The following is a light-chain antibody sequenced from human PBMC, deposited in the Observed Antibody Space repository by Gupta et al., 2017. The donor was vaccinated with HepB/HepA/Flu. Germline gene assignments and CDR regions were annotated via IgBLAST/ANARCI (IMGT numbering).Light chain of an antibody. Sequence: SITISCTGTSSDIGVYDYVSWYQQHPGKVPKVIIYDVNNRPSGVSNRFSGSKSDNTASLTISGLQAEDEADYYGSSYTNTITPYVFET. CDR1: SSDIGVYDY. J-gene: IGLJ1*01. CDR3: SSYTNTITPYV. CDR2: DVN. V-gene: IGLV2-14*04.